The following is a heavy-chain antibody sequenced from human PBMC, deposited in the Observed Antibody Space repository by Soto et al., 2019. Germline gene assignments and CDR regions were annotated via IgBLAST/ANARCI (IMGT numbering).Heavy chain of an antibody. J-gene: IGHJ4*02. D-gene: IGHD1-1*01. CDR1: GVTFRRVA. Sequence: PGGALRVSCTASGVTFRRVAMSWVRQAPGKGLEWVSTINKSGGSTYYADSVKGRFTISRDNSKNMLFLQINGLRAEDTAVYYCAKDPPTTGTTFDYWGRGTLVTVSS. CDR3: AKDPPTTGTTFDY. V-gene: IGHV3-23*01. CDR2: INKSGGST.